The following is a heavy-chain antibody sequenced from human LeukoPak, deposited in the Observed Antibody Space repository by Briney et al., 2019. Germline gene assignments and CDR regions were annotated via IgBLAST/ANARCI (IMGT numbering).Heavy chain of an antibody. Sequence: GRSLRLSCGASGFTFHEKYAMHWVRQAPGKGLEWVSGFSLDSDNVGYADSVRGRFTVSRDRAKNSLYLQMNYLRPEDTALYFCTKDMDPGGINVWGQGTTVIVSS. CDR2: FSLDSDNV. CDR3: TKDMDPGGINV. V-gene: IGHV3-9*01. CDR1: GFTFHEKYA. J-gene: IGHJ6*02. D-gene: IGHD2-2*03.